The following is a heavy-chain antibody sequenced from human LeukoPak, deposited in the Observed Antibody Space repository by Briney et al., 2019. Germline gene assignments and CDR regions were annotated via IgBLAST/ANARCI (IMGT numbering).Heavy chain of an antibody. V-gene: IGHV4-59*01. J-gene: IGHJ3*02. CDR2: IYYSGST. CDR3: AXXXLYYYDSSGFDAFDI. CDR1: GGSISSYY. D-gene: IGHD3-22*01. Sequence: PSETLSLTCTVSGGSISSYYWSWIRQPPGKGLEWIGYIYYSGSTNYNPSLKSRVTISVDASKNQFSLKLSSVTAADTAVYYCAXXXLYYYDSSGFDAFDIWGQGTMVTVSS.